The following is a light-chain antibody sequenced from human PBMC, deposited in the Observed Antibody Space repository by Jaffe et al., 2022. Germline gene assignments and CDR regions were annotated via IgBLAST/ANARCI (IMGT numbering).Light chain of an antibody. CDR1: NIGSKS. CDR2: DDS. Sequence: YVLTQPPSVSVAPGQTARITCGGDNIGSKSVHWYKQRPGQAPMLVVYDDSDRPSGIPDRFSGSNSGNTATLTINRAEAGDEADYYCQIWGSGGDHDVLFGGGTKVTVL. CDR3: QIWGSGGDHDVL. J-gene: IGLJ2*01. V-gene: IGLV3-21*02.